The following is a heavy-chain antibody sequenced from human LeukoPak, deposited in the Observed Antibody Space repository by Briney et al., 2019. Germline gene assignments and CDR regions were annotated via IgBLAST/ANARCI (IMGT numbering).Heavy chain of an antibody. J-gene: IGHJ6*02. CDR2: ISYDGSNK. CDR1: GFTFSSYA. V-gene: IGHV3-30*04. D-gene: IGHD3-22*01. CDR3: ARSYYYDSSGYFYYYGMDV. Sequence: GGSLRLSCAASGFTFSSYAMHWVRQAPGKGLEWVAVISYDGSNKYYADSVRGRFTISRDNSKNTLYLQMNSLRAEDTAVYYCARSYYYDSSGYFYYYGMDVWGQGTTVTVSS.